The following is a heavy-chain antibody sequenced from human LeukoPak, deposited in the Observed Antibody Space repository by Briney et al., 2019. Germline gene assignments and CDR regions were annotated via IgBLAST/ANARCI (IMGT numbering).Heavy chain of an antibody. CDR3: AGVVMITFGGVIVSEVYFDY. CDR1: GYSISSGYF. V-gene: IGHV4-38-2*02. J-gene: IGHJ4*02. D-gene: IGHD3-16*02. Sequence: PSETLSLICTVSGYSISSGYFWGWIRQPPGKGLEWIGSIYHSGSAYYNPSLKSRVTISVDTSKNQFSLKLSSVTAADTAVYYCAGVVMITFGGVIVSEVYFDYWGQGTLVTVSS. CDR2: IYHSGSA.